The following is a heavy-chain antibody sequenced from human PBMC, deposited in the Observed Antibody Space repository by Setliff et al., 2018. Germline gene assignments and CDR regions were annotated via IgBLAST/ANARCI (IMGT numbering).Heavy chain of an antibody. CDR3: AREQWLDPPGYYYMDV. V-gene: IGHV4-38-2*02. D-gene: IGHD6-19*01. J-gene: IGHJ6*03. CDR1: GYSLNTNSY. CDR2: IYHGGDT. Sequence: SETLSLTCAVSGYSLNTNSYWGWIRQPPGKRLEWIGSIYHGGDTYYNPSLKSRVTMSIDTSKNQFSLKLNSVTAADMAVYYCAREQWLDPPGYYYMDVWAKGTTVTVSS.